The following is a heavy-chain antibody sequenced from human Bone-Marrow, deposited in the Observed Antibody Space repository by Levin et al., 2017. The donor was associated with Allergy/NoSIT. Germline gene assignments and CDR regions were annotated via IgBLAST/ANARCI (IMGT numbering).Heavy chain of an antibody. D-gene: IGHD1-26*01. J-gene: IGHJ4*02. CDR3: ARDTGVGAIDY. CDR1: GFTFSSYA. V-gene: IGHV3-30*04. CDR2: ISYDGSNK. Sequence: LSLTCAASGFTFSSYAMHWVRQAPGKGLEWVAVISYDGSNKYYADSVKGRFTISRDNSKNTLYLQMNSLRAEDTAVYYCARDTGVGAIDYWGQGTLVTVSS.